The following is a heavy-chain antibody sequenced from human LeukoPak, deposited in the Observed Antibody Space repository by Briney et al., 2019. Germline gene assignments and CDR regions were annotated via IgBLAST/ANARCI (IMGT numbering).Heavy chain of an antibody. D-gene: IGHD6-6*01. V-gene: IGHV3-7*04. Sequence: GGSLRLSCAASGFTFSTYWMTWVRQAPGKGXXWVANIKEDGSEKSYVDSVKGRFTISRDNAKNSLYLQMNSLRAEDTAVYYCARAGSSSSRDYWGQGTLVTVSS. CDR3: ARAGSSSSRDY. CDR2: IKEDGSEK. CDR1: GFTFSTYW. J-gene: IGHJ4*02.